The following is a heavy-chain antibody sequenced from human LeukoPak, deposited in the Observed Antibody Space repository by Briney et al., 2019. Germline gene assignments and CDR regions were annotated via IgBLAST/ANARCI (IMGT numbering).Heavy chain of an antibody. D-gene: IGHD6-19*01. J-gene: IGHJ6*02. CDR1: GCTFSRYY. Sequence: GASVKVSCKTSGCTFSRYYIHWVRQAPGQGLEWMGIINTSGATTRYGQKFKGRVTATRDTSTSTVYMEMSSLNSEDTAVYYCARGLESSGWYGMDVWGQGTTIIVSS. V-gene: IGHV1-46*01. CDR3: ARGLESSGWYGMDV. CDR2: INTSGATT.